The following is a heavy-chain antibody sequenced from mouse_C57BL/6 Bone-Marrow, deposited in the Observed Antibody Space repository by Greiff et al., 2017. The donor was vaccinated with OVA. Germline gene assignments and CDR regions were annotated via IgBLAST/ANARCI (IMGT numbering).Heavy chain of an antibody. CDR2: IDPENGDT. CDR3: ATRGPFAY. CDR1: GFTIKDDY. V-gene: IGHV14-4*01. J-gene: IGHJ3*01. Sequence: VQLKESGAELVRPGASVKLSCTASGFTIKDDYMHWVKQRPEQGLEWIGWIDPENGDTEYASKFQGKATITADTSSNTAYLQLSSLTSEDTAVYYCATRGPFAYWGQGTLVTVSA.